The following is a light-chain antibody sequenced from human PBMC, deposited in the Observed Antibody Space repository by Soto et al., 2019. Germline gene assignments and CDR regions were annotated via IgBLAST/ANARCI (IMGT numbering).Light chain of an antibody. CDR3: QQRSDWPTT. V-gene: IGKV3-11*01. Sequence: EIVLTQSPATLSLSPGDRATLSCRASQTVSSYLAWYQQKPGQAPRLLIYDASSRATGIPARFSGSGSGTDFTLPITSLEPEDFAVYYCQQRSDWPTTFGEGTKVEIK. CDR1: QTVSSY. CDR2: DAS. J-gene: IGKJ4*01.